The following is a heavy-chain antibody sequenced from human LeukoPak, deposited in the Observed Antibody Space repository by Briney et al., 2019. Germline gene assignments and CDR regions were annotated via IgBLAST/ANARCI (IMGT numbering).Heavy chain of an antibody. CDR1: GFTFGSYA. CDR3: GKTTTGYSSGQKPAWPVDY. CDR2: IFGSGGSA. D-gene: IGHD6-19*01. J-gene: IGHJ4*02. V-gene: IGHV3-23*01. Sequence: PGGSLRLSCEASGFTFGSYATYWVRQAPGKGLEWVAGIFGSGGSAHYADSAKGRFTISRDNSKNTVYLQINSLTAEDTAVYYCGKTTTGYSSGQKPAWPVDYWGQGTLVTVSS.